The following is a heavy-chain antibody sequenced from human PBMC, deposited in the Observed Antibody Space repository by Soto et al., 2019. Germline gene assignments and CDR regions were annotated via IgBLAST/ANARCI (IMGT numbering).Heavy chain of an antibody. Sequence: SETLSLTCTVSGGSISSGDYYWSWIRQPPGKGLEWIGYIYYSGSTYYNPSLKSRVTISVDTSKNQFSLKLSSVTAADTAVYYCARITGTTGPHYYYGMDVWGQGTTVTVSS. CDR1: GGSISSGDYY. CDR3: ARITGTTGPHYYYGMDV. V-gene: IGHV4-30-4*01. J-gene: IGHJ6*02. D-gene: IGHD1-7*01. CDR2: IYYSGST.